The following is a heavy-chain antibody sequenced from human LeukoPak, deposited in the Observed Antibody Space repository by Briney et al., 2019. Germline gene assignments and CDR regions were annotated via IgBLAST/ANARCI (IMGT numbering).Heavy chain of an antibody. D-gene: IGHD3/OR15-3a*01. J-gene: IGHJ4*02. V-gene: IGHV3-53*05. CDR2: IYSGGST. CDR1: GVTVSNNF. CDR3: AKDKGLEYFDY. Sequence: GGSLRLSCAASGVTVSNNFMNWVRQAPGKGLEWVSIIYSGGSTYYADSVKGRFTISRDNSKNTVFLQMNTLRAEDTAVYYCAKDKGLEYFDYWGQGTLVTVSS.